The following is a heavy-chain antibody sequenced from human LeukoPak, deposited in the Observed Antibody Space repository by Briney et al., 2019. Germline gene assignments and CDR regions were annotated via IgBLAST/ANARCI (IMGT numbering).Heavy chain of an antibody. CDR1: GFTFSPYS. Sequence: GGSLRLSCAASGFTFSPYSMNWVRQAPGKGLEWGSYISSSSSTIYYADSVKGRFTISRDNAKNSLYLQMNSLRDEDTAVYYCAREVAARPFSRLDYWGQGTLVTVSS. V-gene: IGHV3-48*02. J-gene: IGHJ4*02. CDR3: AREVAARPFSRLDY. D-gene: IGHD6-6*01. CDR2: ISSSSSTI.